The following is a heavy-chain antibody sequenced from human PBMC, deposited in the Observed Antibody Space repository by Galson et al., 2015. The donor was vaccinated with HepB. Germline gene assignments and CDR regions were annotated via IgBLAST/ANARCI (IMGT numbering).Heavy chain of an antibody. D-gene: IGHD3-10*01. CDR3: ARGSSGLRHGMDV. V-gene: IGHV3-33*01. J-gene: IGHJ6*02. Sequence: SLRLSCAASGFTFSSYGMHWVRQAPGKGLEWVAVIWYDGSNKYYADSVKGRFTISRDNSKNTLYLQMNSLGAEDTAVYYCARGSSGLRHGMDVWGQGTTVTVSS. CDR1: GFTFSSYG. CDR2: IWYDGSNK.